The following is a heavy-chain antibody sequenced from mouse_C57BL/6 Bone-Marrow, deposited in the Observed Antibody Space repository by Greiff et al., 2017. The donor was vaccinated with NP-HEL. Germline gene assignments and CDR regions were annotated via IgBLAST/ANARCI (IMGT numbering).Heavy chain of an antibody. V-gene: IGHV5-6*01. CDR1: GFTFSSYG. Sequence: EVQVVESGGDLVKPGGSLKLSCAASGFTFSSYGMSWVRQTPDKRLEWVATISSGGSYTYYPDSVKGRFTISRDNAKNTLYLQMSSLKSEDTAMYYCARDYGIRQGDYWGQGTTLTVSS. D-gene: IGHD1-1*01. CDR3: ARDYGIRQGDY. J-gene: IGHJ2*01. CDR2: ISSGGSYT.